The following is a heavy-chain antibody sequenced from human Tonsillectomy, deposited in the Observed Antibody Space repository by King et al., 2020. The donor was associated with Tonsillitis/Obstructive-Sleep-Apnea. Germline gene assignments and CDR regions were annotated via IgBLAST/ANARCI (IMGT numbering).Heavy chain of an antibody. Sequence: VKLVESGGGLIQPGGSLRLSCAASGFTVSSNYMSWVRQAPGKGLEWVSVIYSGGSTDYADSGKGRFTISRDNSKNTLYLQMNSLRAEDTAVYYCARDRRESGSDVFDIWGQGTMVTVSS. CDR1: GFTVSSNY. J-gene: IGHJ3*02. D-gene: IGHD1-26*01. CDR3: ARDRRESGSDVFDI. V-gene: IGHV3-53*01. CDR2: IYSGGST.